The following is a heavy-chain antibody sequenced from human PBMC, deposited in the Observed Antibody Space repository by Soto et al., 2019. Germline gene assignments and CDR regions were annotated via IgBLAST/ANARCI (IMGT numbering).Heavy chain of an antibody. D-gene: IGHD6-6*01. CDR3: ERPKSIAAQYGMDV. V-gene: IGHV5-10-1*01. CDR1: GYSFTSYW. Sequence: GESLKISCKGSGYSFTSYWISWVRQMPGKGLEWMGRIDPSDSYTNYSPSFQGHVTISADKSISTAYLQWSSLKASDTAMYYCERPKSIAAQYGMDVWGQGTTLTVSS. J-gene: IGHJ6*02. CDR2: IDPSDSYT.